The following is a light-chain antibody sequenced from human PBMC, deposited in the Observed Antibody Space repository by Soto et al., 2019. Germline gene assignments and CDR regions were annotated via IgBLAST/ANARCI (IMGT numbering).Light chain of an antibody. V-gene: IGLV2-14*01. Sequence: QSVLTQPASVSGSPGQSITISCTGTSNDVGGDNYVSWYQQHPGKVPKLMIYDVSYRPSGVSNRFSGSKSDNTASLTISGLQAEDEADYYCSSYTSSSTLVVFGGGTKLTVL. CDR2: DVS. J-gene: IGLJ2*01. CDR3: SSYTSSSTLVV. CDR1: SNDVGGDNY.